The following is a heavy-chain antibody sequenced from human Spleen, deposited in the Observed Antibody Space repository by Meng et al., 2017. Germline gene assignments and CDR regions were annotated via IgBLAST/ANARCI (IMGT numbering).Heavy chain of an antibody. CDR2: INPKSGDT. CDR1: VYTFPDYW. J-gene: IGHJ4*02. D-gene: IGHD6-13*01. V-gene: IGHV1-2*06. CDR3: ARDEDISAAGKLFGDY. Sequence: QVQLVQSGAGVMRPAASVKVSCKASVYTFPDYWLHWVRRAPGQGLEWMGRINPKSGDTHYAQRFQGRVTMTGDTSISTAYMELSGLRSDDTAMYYCARDEDISAAGKLFGDYWGQGTLVTVSS.